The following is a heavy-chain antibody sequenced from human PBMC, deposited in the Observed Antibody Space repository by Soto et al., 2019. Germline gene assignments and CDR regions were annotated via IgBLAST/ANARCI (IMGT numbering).Heavy chain of an antibody. D-gene: IGHD4-17*01. V-gene: IGHV3-23*01. CDR2: IIASGGST. Sequence: EVHLLESGGDSVQPGGSLRLSCVASGFDFSGYAMTWVRQAPGKGLEWVSAIIASGGSTYYTDSVRGRFTISRDNSKNTLYLQMNSLTPEDTAIYYSAKDWPGTSSVTSDYWGQGTLVTVSS. J-gene: IGHJ4*02. CDR3: AKDWPGTSSVTSDY. CDR1: GFDFSGYA.